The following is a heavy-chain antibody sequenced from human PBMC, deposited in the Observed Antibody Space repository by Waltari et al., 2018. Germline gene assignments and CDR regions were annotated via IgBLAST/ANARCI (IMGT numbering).Heavy chain of an antibody. J-gene: IGHJ4*02. CDR3: ARSIASAGPWGLDY. CDR2: IYPSAST. D-gene: IGHD6-19*01. Sequence: QVQLQQWGAGLLKPSETLALTCAVYGETFRGHYWSWLRQSPGKGLEWIGEIYPSASTNYNPSLKSRVTISVDMTRKRVSLQLTSVTAADAAVYYCARSIASAGPWGLDYWGQGTRVTVSS. CDR1: GETFRGHY. V-gene: IGHV4-34*01.